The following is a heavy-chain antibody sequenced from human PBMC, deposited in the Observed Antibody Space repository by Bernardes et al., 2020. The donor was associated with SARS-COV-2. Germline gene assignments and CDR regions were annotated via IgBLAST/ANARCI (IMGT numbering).Heavy chain of an antibody. D-gene: IGHD3-3*01. CDR3: ARLKLRITIFGVVEDWFAP. J-gene: IGHJ5*02. Sequence: SETLSLTCTVSGGSISSYYWSWIRQPPGKGLEWIGYIYYSGSTNYNPSLKSRVTISVDTSKNQFSLKLSSVTAADTAVYYCARLKLRITIFGVVEDWFAPWGQGTLVTVSS. CDR1: GGSISSYY. V-gene: IGHV4-59*01. CDR2: IYYSGST.